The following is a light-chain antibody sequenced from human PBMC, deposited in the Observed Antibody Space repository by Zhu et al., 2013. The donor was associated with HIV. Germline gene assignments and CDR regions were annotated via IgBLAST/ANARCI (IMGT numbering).Light chain of an antibody. CDR1: QSISSW. Sequence: QMTQSPSTLSASVGDRVSITCRASQSISSWLAWYQQKPGKAPKLLIYKASSLESGVPSRFSGSGSGTEFTLTISSLQPDDFATYYCQQYNSYPYTFGQGTKLEIK. J-gene: IGKJ2*01. V-gene: IGKV1-5*03. CDR3: QQYNSYPYT. CDR2: KAS.